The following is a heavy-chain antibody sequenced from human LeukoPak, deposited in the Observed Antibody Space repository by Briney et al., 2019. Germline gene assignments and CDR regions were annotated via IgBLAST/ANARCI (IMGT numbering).Heavy chain of an antibody. CDR2: IKQDGSEK. Sequence: GGSLGLSCAASGFTFSSYWMSWVRQAPGKGLEWVANIKQDGSEKYYVDSVKGRFTISRDNAKNSLYLQMNSLRAEDTAVYYCARDPRRPKQYDFWSGYYLDWGQGTLVTVSS. V-gene: IGHV3-7*01. CDR1: GFTFSSYW. D-gene: IGHD3-3*01. CDR3: ARDPRRPKQYDFWSGYYLD. J-gene: IGHJ4*02.